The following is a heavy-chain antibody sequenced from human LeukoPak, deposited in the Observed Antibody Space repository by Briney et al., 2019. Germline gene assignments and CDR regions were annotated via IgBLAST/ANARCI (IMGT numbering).Heavy chain of an antibody. J-gene: IGHJ4*02. Sequence: ASVKVSCKASGYTFTNFYMHWVRQAPGQGLEWMGIINPSGGGTSYAQKFQGRVTMTRDTSTSTVYMELSSLRSEDTAVYYCARVPVLDYGADFDYRGQGTLVTVSS. CDR3: ARVPVLDYGADFDY. CDR2: INPSGGGT. CDR1: GYTFTNFY. V-gene: IGHV1-46*01. D-gene: IGHD4-17*01.